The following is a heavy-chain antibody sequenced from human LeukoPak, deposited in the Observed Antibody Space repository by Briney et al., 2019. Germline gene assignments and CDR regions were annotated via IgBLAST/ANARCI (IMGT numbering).Heavy chain of an antibody. CDR3: AKDTYYDFWSGYFGY. V-gene: IGHV3-11*01. D-gene: IGHD3-3*01. J-gene: IGHJ4*02. Sequence: GGSLRLSCAASGFTFSDYYMSWIRQAPGKGLEWVSYISSSGSTIYYADSVKGRFTISRDNAKNSLYLQMNSLRAEDTALYYCAKDTYYDFWSGYFGYWGQGTLVTVSS. CDR2: ISSSGSTI. CDR1: GFTFSDYY.